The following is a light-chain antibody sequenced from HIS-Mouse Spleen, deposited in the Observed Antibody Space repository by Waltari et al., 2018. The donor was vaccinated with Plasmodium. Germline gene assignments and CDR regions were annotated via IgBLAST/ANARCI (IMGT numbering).Light chain of an antibody. J-gene: IGLJ3*02. CDR1: ALPKKY. Sequence: SYELTQPPSVSVSPGQTARITCSGDALPKKYAYWYQQKSGQAPVLVIYEDSKRPSGIPERCSGSSSGTMATLTIRGAQVEDEADYDCYSTDSSGNHRVFGGGTKLTVL. CDR3: YSTDSSGNHRV. V-gene: IGLV3-10*01. CDR2: EDS.